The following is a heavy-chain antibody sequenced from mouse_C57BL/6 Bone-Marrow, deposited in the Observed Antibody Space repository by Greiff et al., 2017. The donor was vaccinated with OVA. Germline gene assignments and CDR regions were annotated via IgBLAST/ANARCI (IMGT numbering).Heavy chain of an antibody. CDR1: GYSITSGYY. D-gene: IGHD1-1*01. CDR2: ISYDGSN. V-gene: IGHV3-6*01. J-gene: IGHJ4*01. Sequence: DVKLVESGPGLVKPSQSLSLTCSVTGYSITSGYYWNWIRQFPGNKLEWMGYISYDGSNNYNPSLKNRISITRDTSKNQFFLKLNSVTTEDTATYYCARDGPLLLLRRDYYAMDYWGQGTSVTVSS. CDR3: ARDGPLLLLRRDYYAMDY.